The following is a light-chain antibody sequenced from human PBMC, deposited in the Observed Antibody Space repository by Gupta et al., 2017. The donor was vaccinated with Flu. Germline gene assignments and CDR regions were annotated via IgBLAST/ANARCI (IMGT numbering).Light chain of an antibody. J-gene: IGKJ1*01. CDR2: QGS. Sequence: DVVITQSPLPLSVTLGQQASISRSSSQGGVYSDVNTYLHWFQQRPGQSPRRLMYQGSYRESGVPDRFSGSGSGTNFTLKISSVEAEDVGIYCCKQGEHWPWAFGQGTTVEIK. V-gene: IGKV2-30*01. CDR3: KQGEHWPWA. CDR1: QGGVYSDVNTY.